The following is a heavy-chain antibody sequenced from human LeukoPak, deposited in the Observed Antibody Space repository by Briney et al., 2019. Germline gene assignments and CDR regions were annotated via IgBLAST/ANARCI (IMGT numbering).Heavy chain of an antibody. CDR2: IYYSGST. Sequence: SETLSLTCTVSGGSISSSSYYWGWIRQPPGKGLEWIGSIYYSGSTYYNPSIKSSVTISVDTYKNQFSLKLSSVTSADMSVYYGAEQQALWCGELAHAFDIWGQGTMVTVSS. CDR1: GGSISSSSYY. CDR3: AEQQALWCGELAHAFDI. D-gene: IGHD3-10*01. J-gene: IGHJ3*02. V-gene: IGHV4-39*01.